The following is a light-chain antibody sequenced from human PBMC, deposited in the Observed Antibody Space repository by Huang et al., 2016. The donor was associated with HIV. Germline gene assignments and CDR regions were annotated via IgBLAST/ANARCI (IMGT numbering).Light chain of an antibody. Sequence: EVVMTQIPVTLSVSPGERATLSCRASQTITNTLACDQQKPGQPPRVLFYGAFSRASGVPARFSASGSGTEFTLTISNLQSEDFAVYYCQQYSDWPRTFGQGTKVEIQ. J-gene: IGKJ1*01. CDR3: QQYSDWPRT. V-gene: IGKV3-15*01. CDR1: QTITNT. CDR2: GAF.